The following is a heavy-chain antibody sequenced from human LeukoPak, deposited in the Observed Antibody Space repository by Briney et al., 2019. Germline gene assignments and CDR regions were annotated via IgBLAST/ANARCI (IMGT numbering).Heavy chain of an antibody. V-gene: IGHV1-18*01. J-gene: IGHJ6*02. Sequence: GASVKVSCKASGYTFTNYGISWVRQAPGQGLEWMGCISADNGDTNYAQNLQGRVTMTTDTSTSTAYMELRSLRSDDSAVYYCARTEIAVAGTGGDYYYYYGMDVWGQGTTVTVSS. CDR2: ISADNGDT. D-gene: IGHD6-13*01. CDR1: GYTFTNYG. CDR3: ARTEIAVAGTGGDYYYYYGMDV.